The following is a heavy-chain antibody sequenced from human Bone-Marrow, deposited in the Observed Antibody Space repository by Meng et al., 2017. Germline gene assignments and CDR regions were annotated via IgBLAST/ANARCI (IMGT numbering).Heavy chain of an antibody. Sequence: SVKVSCKASGGTFSSYTISWVRQAPGQGLEWRGRLIPILGRANYAQKFQGRVTITADKSTSIAYMELSSLRSEDTAVYYCASGIHLPLVGLLPSDNWFDPWGQGTLVTVSS. V-gene: IGHV1-69*02. CDR2: LIPILGRA. CDR1: GGTFSSYT. CDR3: ASGIHLPLVGLLPSDNWFDP. D-gene: IGHD3-22*01. J-gene: IGHJ5*02.